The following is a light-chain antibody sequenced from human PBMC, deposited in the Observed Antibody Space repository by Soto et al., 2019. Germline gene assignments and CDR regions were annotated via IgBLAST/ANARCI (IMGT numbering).Light chain of an antibody. CDR1: QSISRY. CDR3: QQFSSYPLT. Sequence: IQMTQSPSSLSASAGDRVSITCRASQSISRYLNWYQQKPGKAPKLLIYDASSLASGVPSRFSGSGSGTDFTLTISRLESEDFAVYYCQQFSSYPLTFGGGTKVDIK. CDR2: DAS. V-gene: IGKV1-13*02. J-gene: IGKJ4*01.